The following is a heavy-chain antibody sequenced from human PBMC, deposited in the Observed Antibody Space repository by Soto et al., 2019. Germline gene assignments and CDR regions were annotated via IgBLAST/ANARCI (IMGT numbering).Heavy chain of an antibody. CDR3: AGVLVGARGPNWFDP. Sequence: QVQLVQSGAVVKKPGASVKVSCKASGYTFTSYGITWVRQAPGQGLEWMGWISAYNGNTNYAQKLQGRVTMTTDTATSTAYMELRSLRSDDTAVYYCAGVLVGARGPNWFDPWGQGTLVTVSS. J-gene: IGHJ5*02. CDR2: ISAYNGNT. D-gene: IGHD1-26*01. CDR1: GYTFTSYG. V-gene: IGHV1-18*04.